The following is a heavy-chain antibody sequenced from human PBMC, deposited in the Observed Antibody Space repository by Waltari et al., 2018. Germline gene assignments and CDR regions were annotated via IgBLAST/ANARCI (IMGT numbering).Heavy chain of an antibody. Sequence: EMQLLESGGGLVQPGGSLRLSCAASGFIFNSYAMSWVRQAPGKGLEWVSAISNTGDPTYYADSVKGRFTISRDNSKNTLYLQMNSLRAKDTAVYYCARARQQLEFDYWGQGTLVTVSS. CDR2: ISNTGDPT. D-gene: IGHD6-13*01. CDR3: ARARQQLEFDY. J-gene: IGHJ4*02. V-gene: IGHV3-23*01. CDR1: GFIFNSYA.